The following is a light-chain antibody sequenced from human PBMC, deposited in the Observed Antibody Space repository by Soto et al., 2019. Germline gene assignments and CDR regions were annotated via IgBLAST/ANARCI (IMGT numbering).Light chain of an antibody. CDR1: QTISSW. V-gene: IGKV1-5*03. CDR3: RHYNSYSEA. Sequence: DIQMPQSPSTLSGSVGDRVTITCRASQTISSWLAWYQQKPGKAPKLLIYKASTLKSGVPSRFSGSGSGTEFTLTISSLQPDDFATYYCRHYNSYSEAFGQGTKVDIK. CDR2: KAS. J-gene: IGKJ1*01.